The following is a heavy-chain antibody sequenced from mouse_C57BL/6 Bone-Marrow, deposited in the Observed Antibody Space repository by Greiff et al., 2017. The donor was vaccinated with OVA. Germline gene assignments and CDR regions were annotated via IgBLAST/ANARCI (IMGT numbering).Heavy chain of an antibody. CDR1: GYTFTDYY. V-gene: IGHV1-26*01. CDR2: INPNNGGT. J-gene: IGHJ2*01. D-gene: IGHD1-1*01. Sequence: VQLQQSGPELVKPGASVKISCKASGYTFTDYYMNWVKQSHGKSLEWIGDINPNNGGTSYNQKLKGQATLTVAKSSSTAYMELLSLTSEDSAVYYCARITTVVARSPYYFDYWGQGTTLTVSS. CDR3: ARITTVVARSPYYFDY.